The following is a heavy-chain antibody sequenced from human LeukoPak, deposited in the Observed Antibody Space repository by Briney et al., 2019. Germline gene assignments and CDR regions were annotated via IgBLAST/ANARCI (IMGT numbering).Heavy chain of an antibody. D-gene: IGHD4-11*01. CDR3: ASLRDFDYSNYFDY. CDR2: INRSGVT. Sequence: SETLSLTCAVYGGSFTGYYWSWIRLAPGKGLEWIGEINRSGVTNYNPSLKSRVTISVDTSKNQFSLKLSSVTAADTAVYYCASLRDFDYSNYFDYWGQGTLVTVSS. J-gene: IGHJ4*02. CDR1: GGSFTGYY. V-gene: IGHV4-34*01.